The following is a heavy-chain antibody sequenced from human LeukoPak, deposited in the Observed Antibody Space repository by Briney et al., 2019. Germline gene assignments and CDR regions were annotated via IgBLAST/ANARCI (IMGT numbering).Heavy chain of an antibody. D-gene: IGHD4-17*01. J-gene: IGHJ4*02. CDR3: ARGPTTVTWGASDY. CDR2: MNPNSGNT. V-gene: IGHV1-8*01. CDR1: GYTFTSYD. Sequence: ASVKVSCKASGYTFTSYDINWVRQATGQGLEWMGWMNPNSGNTGYAQKFQGRVTMTRNTSISTAYMELSSLRSEDTAVYYCARGPTTVTWGASDYWGQGTLVTVSS.